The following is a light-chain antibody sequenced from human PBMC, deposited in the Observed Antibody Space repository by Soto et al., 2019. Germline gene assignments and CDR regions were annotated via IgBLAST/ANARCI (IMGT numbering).Light chain of an antibody. CDR2: KVS. J-gene: IGLJ1*01. V-gene: IGLV2-8*01. Sequence: QSALTQPASVSGSPGQSVTISCTGTSSDVGGYDYVSWYQQHPGKAPKLLIYKVSQRPSGVPDRFSGSKSGSTASLTVSGLQADDEADYYCCSYGGSNILYVFGTGTKVTVL. CDR1: SSDVGGYDY. CDR3: CSYGGSNILYV.